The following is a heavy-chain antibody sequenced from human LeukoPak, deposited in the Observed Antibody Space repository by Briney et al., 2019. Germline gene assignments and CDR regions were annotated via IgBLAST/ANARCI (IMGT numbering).Heavy chain of an antibody. J-gene: IGHJ4*02. Sequence: SETLSLTCAVYGGSFSGYYWSWIRQPPGKGLEWIGEINHSGSTNYNPSLKSRVTISADTSKNQFSLKLSSVTAADTAVYYCARDRNYYDSSGYYQSFDYWGQGTLVTVSS. CDR3: ARDRNYYDSSGYYQSFDY. CDR1: GGSFSGYY. V-gene: IGHV4-34*01. D-gene: IGHD3-22*01. CDR2: INHSGST.